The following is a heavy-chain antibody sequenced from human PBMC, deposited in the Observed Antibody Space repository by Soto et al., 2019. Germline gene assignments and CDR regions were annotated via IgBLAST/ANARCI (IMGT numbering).Heavy chain of an antibody. D-gene: IGHD1-26*01. J-gene: IGHJ4*02. CDR3: ASAKTSGPGGGTTTSFDY. Sequence: ASVKVSCKASGYTFTGHYMHWVRQAPGQGLEWMGWINPNSGGTNYAQKFQGWVTMTRDTSISTAYMELSRLRSDDTAVYYCASAKTSGPGGGTTTSFDYWGQATLVTVSS. V-gene: IGHV1-2*04. CDR2: INPNSGGT. CDR1: GYTFTGHY.